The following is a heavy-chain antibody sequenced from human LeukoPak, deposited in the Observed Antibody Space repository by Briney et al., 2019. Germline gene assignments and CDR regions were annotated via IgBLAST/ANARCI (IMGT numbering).Heavy chain of an antibody. CDR1: GFTFSSYG. V-gene: IGHV3-30*18. D-gene: IGHD6-6*01. Sequence: GGSLRLSCAASGFTFSSYGMHWVRQAPGKELEWVAVISYDGSNKYYADSVKGRFTISRDNSKNTLYLQMNSLRAEDTAVYYCAKVPYSSSLDYWGQGTLVTVSS. CDR3: AKVPYSSSLDY. J-gene: IGHJ4*02. CDR2: ISYDGSNK.